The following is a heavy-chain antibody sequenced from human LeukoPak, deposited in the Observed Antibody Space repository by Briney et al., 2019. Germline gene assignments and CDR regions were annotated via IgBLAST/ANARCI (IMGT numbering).Heavy chain of an antibody. CDR3: AKTTTTLHHYYHYMDV. CDR2: IRDDGSIK. J-gene: IGHJ6*03. V-gene: IGHV3-30*02. D-gene: IGHD1-1*01. Sequence: GGSLRLSCAASGFTFSSYGMHWVRQAPGKGLEWVAFIRDDGSIKYYADSLKGQFTVSRDNSKNTLYLQMNSLRAEDTAVYYCAKTTTTLHHYYHYMDVWGKGTTVTVSS. CDR1: GFTFSSYG.